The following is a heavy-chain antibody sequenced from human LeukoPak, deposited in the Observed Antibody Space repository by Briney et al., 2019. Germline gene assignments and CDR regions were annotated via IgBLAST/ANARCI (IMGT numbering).Heavy chain of an antibody. CDR2: IYYGGST. V-gene: IGHV4-39*01. Sequence: SETLSLTCTVSGGSISSSSHCWGWIRQPPGKGLEWIGNIYYGGSTYYSPSLKSRVTISVDISKNQFSLKLSSVTAADTAVYYCAGHGTLLEWSWFDYWGQGTLVTVSS. CDR1: GGSISSSSHC. CDR3: AGHGTLLEWSWFDY. J-gene: IGHJ4*02. D-gene: IGHD3-3*01.